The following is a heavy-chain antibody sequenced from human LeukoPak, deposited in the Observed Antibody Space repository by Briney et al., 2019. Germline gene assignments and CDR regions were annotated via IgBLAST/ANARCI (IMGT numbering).Heavy chain of an antibody. D-gene: IGHD3-10*01. Sequence: GGSLRLSCAASGFTFSSYWMHWVRQAPGKGLVWVSRINSDGSSTSYADSVKGRFTISRDNAKNTLYLQMNSLRAEDTAVYYCARDEYYYGSGRFRYGMDVWGQGTTVTVSS. CDR2: INSDGSST. V-gene: IGHV3-74*01. CDR1: GFTFSSYW. CDR3: ARDEYYYGSGRFRYGMDV. J-gene: IGHJ6*02.